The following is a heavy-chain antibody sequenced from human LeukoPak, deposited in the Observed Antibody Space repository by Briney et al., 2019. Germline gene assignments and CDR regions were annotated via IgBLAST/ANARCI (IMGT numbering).Heavy chain of an antibody. D-gene: IGHD1-26*01. CDR2: ISSDGGTT. CDR3: ARDLISGAYTFDY. CDR1: GFTFSNSA. J-gene: IGHJ4*02. V-gene: IGHV3-23*01. Sequence: TGGSLRLSCAASGFTFSNSAMRWVRQAPGKGLEWVSAISSDGGTTVYADSVRGRFTISRDNTRKSLYLQMNSLRDEDTAIYYCARDLISGAYTFDYWGPGTLVTVSS.